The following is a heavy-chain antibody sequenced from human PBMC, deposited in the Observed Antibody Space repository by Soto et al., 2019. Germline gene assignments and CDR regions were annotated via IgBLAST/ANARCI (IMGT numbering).Heavy chain of an antibody. J-gene: IGHJ5*02. Sequence: GFLRLSCAASGLTLSDHYMSWIRQAPGKGLEWVSYISGGGGSTIYYADSVQGRFTISRDNTRNSLFLQMKSLRAEDTAVYYCAIHRAYYDSSGFPTWGQGTQVTVSS. CDR1: GLTLSDHY. CDR3: AIHRAYYDSSGFPT. CDR2: ISGGGGSTI. V-gene: IGHV3-11*01. D-gene: IGHD3-22*01.